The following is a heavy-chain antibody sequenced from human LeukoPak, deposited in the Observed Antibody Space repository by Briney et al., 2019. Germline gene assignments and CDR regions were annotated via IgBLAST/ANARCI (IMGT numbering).Heavy chain of an antibody. Sequence: PGGSLRLSCAASGFTFSSYAMHWVRQAPGKGLEWVAVISYDGSNKYYADSVKGRFTISRDNSKNTLYLQMNSLRAEDTAVYYCARGQALYDFWSGYYFDYWGQGTLVTVSS. CDR1: GFTFSSYA. D-gene: IGHD3-3*01. V-gene: IGHV3-30-3*01. CDR2: ISYDGSNK. CDR3: ARGQALYDFWSGYYFDY. J-gene: IGHJ4*02.